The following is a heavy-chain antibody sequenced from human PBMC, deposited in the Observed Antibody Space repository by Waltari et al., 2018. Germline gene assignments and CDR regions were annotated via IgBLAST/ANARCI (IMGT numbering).Heavy chain of an antibody. D-gene: IGHD3-3*01. CDR2: VDPEDSET. Sequence: QVQLVQSGAEVKKPGASVKVSCKVSGSTLTELSMHWLRQAPGKGRGWRGGVDPEDSETIDAQKCQGRVTMAEATCTDTAYMELSSLRAEDTAVYYCATIGVADGCWGQGTLVTVSS. V-gene: IGHV1-24*01. J-gene: IGHJ4*02. CDR3: ATIGVADGC. CDR1: GSTLTELS.